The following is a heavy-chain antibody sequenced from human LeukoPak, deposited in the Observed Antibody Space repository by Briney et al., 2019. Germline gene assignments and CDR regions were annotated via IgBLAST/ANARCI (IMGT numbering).Heavy chain of an antibody. J-gene: IGHJ6*02. CDR2: INHSGST. V-gene: IGHV4-34*01. CDR3: ARGSGGFYYGSGSYYYYGMDV. Sequence: NPSETLSLTCAVYGGSFSGYYWSWIRQPPGKGLEWIGEINHSGSTNYNPSLKSRVTISVDTSKNQFSLKLSSVTAADTAVYYCARGSGGFYYGSGSYYYYGMDVWGQGTTVTVSS. CDR1: GGSFSGYY. D-gene: IGHD3-10*01.